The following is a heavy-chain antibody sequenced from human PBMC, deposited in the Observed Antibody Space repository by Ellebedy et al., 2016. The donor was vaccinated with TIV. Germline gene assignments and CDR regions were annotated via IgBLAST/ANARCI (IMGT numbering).Heavy chain of an antibody. CDR2: ISYDGSNK. J-gene: IGHJ6*02. CDR1: GFTFSSYG. V-gene: IGHV3-33*05. CDR3: ARERGPSTIYYYYYGMDV. D-gene: IGHD5/OR15-5a*01. Sequence: GGSLRLXXAASGFTFSSYGMHWVRQAPGKGLEWVAVISYDGSNKYYADSVKGRFTISRDNSKNTLYLQMNSLRAEDTAVYYCARERGPSTIYYYYYGMDVWGQGTTVTVSS.